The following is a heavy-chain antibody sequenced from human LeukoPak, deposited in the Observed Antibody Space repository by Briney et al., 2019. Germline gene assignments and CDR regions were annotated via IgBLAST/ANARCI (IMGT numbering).Heavy chain of an antibody. J-gene: IGHJ4*02. Sequence: ASVKVSCKASGYTFTSYDINWVRQATGQGLEWMGWMNPNSGNTGYAQKFQGRVTMTRNTSISTAYMELSSLRSEDTAVYYCAREGLGYCSGTSCYSNYGFDYWGQGTLVTVSS. CDR2: MNPNSGNT. CDR1: GYTFTSYD. CDR3: AREGLGYCSGTSCYSNYGFDY. D-gene: IGHD2-2*02. V-gene: IGHV1-8*01.